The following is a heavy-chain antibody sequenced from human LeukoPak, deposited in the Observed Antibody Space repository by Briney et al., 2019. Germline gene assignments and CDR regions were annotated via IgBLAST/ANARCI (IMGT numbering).Heavy chain of an antibody. D-gene: IGHD2-15*01. CDR3: ARVRNWCSGGSCYGFDY. Sequence: ASVKVSCKASGYTFTSYGISWVRQAPGQGLEWMGWISAYNGNTNYAQKLQGRVTMTTDTSTSTAYMELRSLRSDDTAVYYCARVRNWCSGGSCYGFDYWGQGTLVTVSS. CDR1: GYTFTSYG. CDR2: ISAYNGNT. J-gene: IGHJ4*02. V-gene: IGHV1-18*01.